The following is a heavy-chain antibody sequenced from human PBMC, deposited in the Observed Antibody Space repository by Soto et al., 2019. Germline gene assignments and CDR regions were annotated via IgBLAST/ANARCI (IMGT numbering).Heavy chain of an antibody. CDR3: ARRKQQLDAFDI. Sequence: GESLKISCKGSGYSFTIYWIGWVRQMPGKVLDLMGIIYPGDSYTGXXPSFQGQXXISAYKSISTXYLQWXSLKASDTAMYYCARRKQQLDAFDIWCQGTMVPVS. CDR1: GYSFTIYW. V-gene: IGHV5-51*01. D-gene: IGHD6-13*01. J-gene: IGHJ3*02. CDR2: IYPGDSYT.